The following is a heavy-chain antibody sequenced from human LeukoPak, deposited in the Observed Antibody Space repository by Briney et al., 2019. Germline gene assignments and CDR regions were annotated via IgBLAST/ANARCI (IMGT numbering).Heavy chain of an antibody. Sequence: GGSLRLSCAASGFTFDDYAMHWVRQAPGKGLEWVSGITWNSGSIGYADSVKGRFTISRDNAKNSLYLQMNSLRAEDTALYYCAKDQYYYDSSGYFDYWGQGTLVPVSS. CDR1: GFTFDDYA. J-gene: IGHJ4*02. V-gene: IGHV3-9*01. D-gene: IGHD3-22*01. CDR2: ITWNSGSI. CDR3: AKDQYYYDSSGYFDY.